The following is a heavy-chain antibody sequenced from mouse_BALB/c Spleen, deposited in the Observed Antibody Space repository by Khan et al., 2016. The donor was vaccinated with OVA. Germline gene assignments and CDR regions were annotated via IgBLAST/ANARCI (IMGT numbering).Heavy chain of an antibody. CDR3: ARHGSTSWFGL. Sequence: VQLQQPGPELMKPGASVKISCKASGYSFTTYYIHWVKQSHGKTLEWIGYIDPFNGGSTYNQKFKGKATLTVDKSSSTAYMHLSSLTSEDSAVYYCARHGSTSWFGLLGPRDSGHCLC. CDR1: GYSFTTYY. D-gene: IGHD1-1*01. J-gene: IGHJ3*01. CDR2: IDPFNGGS. V-gene: IGHV1-31*01.